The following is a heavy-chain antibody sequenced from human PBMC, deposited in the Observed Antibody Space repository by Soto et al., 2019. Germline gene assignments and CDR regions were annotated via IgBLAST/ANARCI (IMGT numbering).Heavy chain of an antibody. V-gene: IGHV3-21*06. CDR1: GFTFTRYS. CDR3: ARESEDLTSNFDY. CDR2: ISSTTNYI. Sequence: VHVVESGGGVVQPGTSLRLSCTASGFTFTRYSMNWVRQAPGKGLEWVSSISSTTNYIYYGDSMKGRFTISRDNAKNSLYLEMNSLRAEDTAVYYCARESEDLTSNFDYWGQGTLVTVSS. J-gene: IGHJ4*02.